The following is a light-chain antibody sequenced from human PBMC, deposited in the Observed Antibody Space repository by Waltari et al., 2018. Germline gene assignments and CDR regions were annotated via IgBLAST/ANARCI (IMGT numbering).Light chain of an antibody. Sequence: SCRASQSVGRSLAWYQQKPGQAPRLIIYGASIRATGIPDRFSGGGSGTDFSLTISRLEPEDFAAYHCQHYVRLPVTFGQGTKVEIK. CDR2: GAS. CDR1: QSVGRS. CDR3: QHYVRLPVT. J-gene: IGKJ1*01. V-gene: IGKV3-20*01.